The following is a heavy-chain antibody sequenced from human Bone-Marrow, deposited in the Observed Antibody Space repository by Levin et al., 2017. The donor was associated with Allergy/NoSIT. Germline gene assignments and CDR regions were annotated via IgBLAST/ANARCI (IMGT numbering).Heavy chain of an antibody. D-gene: IGHD2-2*01. J-gene: IGHJ4*02. CDR2: IKQDGSEK. CDR1: GFTFSMYW. CDR3: VRDCSTTSCLSYFDN. V-gene: IGHV3-7*04. Sequence: ASVKVSCAASGFTFSMYWMTWVRQAPGKGLEWVATIKQDGSEKFYADSVKGRIIISRDNRKNSLYLQMTSLRAEDAAVYYCVRDCSTTSCLSYFDNWGQGTLVTVSS.